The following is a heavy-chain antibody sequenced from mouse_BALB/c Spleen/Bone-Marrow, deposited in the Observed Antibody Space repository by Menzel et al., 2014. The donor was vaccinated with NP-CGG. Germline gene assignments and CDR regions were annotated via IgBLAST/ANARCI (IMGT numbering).Heavy chain of an antibody. CDR1: GYTFTSYW. D-gene: IGHD2-1*01. V-gene: IGHV1-87*01. CDR2: IYPGDGYT. J-gene: IGHJ2*01. CDR3: ARKNGNFDY. Sequence: VKLQESVAELARPGASVKMSCKASGYTFTSYWMQWVKQRPGQGLEWIGAIYPGDGYTRYTQKSKGKAILTADKSSSTAYMQLSSLASEDSVVYHCARKNGNFDYWGQGTTLTVSS.